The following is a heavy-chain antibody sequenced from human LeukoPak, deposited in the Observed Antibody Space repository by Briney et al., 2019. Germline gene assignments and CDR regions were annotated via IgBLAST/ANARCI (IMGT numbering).Heavy chain of an antibody. D-gene: IGHD3-3*01. J-gene: IGHJ5*02. CDR1: GYTYTSHG. CDR2: ISAYSANT. CDR3: ARTNMVFGVDIEQNWFDP. V-gene: IGHV1-18*01. Sequence: ASVKVSCKASGYTYTSHGIVWVRQAPGQGLEWMGWISAYSANTNYAQRFQGRLTLTTDPSASVAYMELTSLRSDDTAVYFCARTNMVFGVDIEQNWFDPWGQGSRVTVSS.